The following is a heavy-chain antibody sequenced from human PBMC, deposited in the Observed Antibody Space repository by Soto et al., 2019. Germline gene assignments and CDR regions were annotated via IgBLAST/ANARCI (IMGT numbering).Heavy chain of an antibody. CDR3: ARESVHIYDSRGYHFWFDP. D-gene: IGHD3-22*01. CDR2: INHSGST. V-gene: IGHV4-34*01. Sequence: PSETLSLTCAVYGGSFSGYYWSWIRQPPGKGLEWIGEINHSGSTNYNPSLKSRVTISVDTSKNQFSLKLSSVTAADTAVYYCARESVHIYDSRGYHFWFDPWGQGTQVTVSS. J-gene: IGHJ5*02. CDR1: GGSFSGYY.